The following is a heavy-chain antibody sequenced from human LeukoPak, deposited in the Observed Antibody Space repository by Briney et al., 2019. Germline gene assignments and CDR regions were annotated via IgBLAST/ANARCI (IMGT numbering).Heavy chain of an antibody. D-gene: IGHD5-18*01. J-gene: IGHJ3*02. CDR1: GGTFSSYA. V-gene: IGHV1-69*05. CDR2: IIPIFGTA. CDR3: ALPADGQLWSLHDAFDI. Sequence: SVKVSCKASGGTFSSYAISWVRQAPGQGLEWMGRIIPIFGTANYAQKFQGRVTITTDESTSTAYMELSSLRSVDTAVYYCALPADGQLWSLHDAFDIWGQGTMVTVSS.